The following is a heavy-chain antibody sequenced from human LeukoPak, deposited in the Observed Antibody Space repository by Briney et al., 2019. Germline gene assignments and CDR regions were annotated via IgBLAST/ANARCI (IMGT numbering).Heavy chain of an antibody. CDR3: AREASGNYHVFAS. CDR2: ITNSGRSK. V-gene: IGHV3-11*04. D-gene: IGHD1-26*01. Sequence: KPGGSLRLSCEASGFTFSTYFVSWIRQAPGKGLQGVGYITNSGRSKNYADAVKGRFTISSDNAKKSVYLEMTVLRAEDTAVYYCAREASGNYHVFASWGQGTLVTVSS. CDR1: GFTFSTYF. J-gene: IGHJ4*02.